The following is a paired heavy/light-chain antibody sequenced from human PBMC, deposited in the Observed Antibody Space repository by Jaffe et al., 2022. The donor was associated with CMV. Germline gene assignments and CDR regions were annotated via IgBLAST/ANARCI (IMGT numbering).Heavy chain of an antibody. CDR3: ARDKWGGSYYPEAFDI. V-gene: IGHV3-7*01. CDR1: GFTFSSYW. Sequence: EVQLVESGGGLVQPGGSLKLSCAASGFTFSSYWMSWVRQAPGKGLEWVANIKEDGSEIFYVDSVKGRFTISRDNAKNSLSLQMNSLRAEDTALYYCARDKWGGSYYPEAFDIWGQGTMVSVSS. D-gene: IGHD1-26*01. CDR2: IKEDGSEI. J-gene: IGHJ3*02.
Light chain of an antibody. CDR2: KDS. V-gene: IGLV3-25*03. CDR1: ALPKQY. J-gene: IGLJ3*02. Sequence: SYELTQPPSVSVSPGQTARITCSGDALPKQYVYWYQQKPGQAPVLVIYKDSERPSGIPERFSGSSSGTTVTLTISGVQAEDEADYYCQSADSSGTYHRVFGGGTKLTVL. CDR3: QSADSSGTYHRV.